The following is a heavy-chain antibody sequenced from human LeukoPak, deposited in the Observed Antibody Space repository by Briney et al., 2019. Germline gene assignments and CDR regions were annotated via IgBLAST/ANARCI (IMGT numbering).Heavy chain of an antibody. CDR3: ARGPVAATLYDAFDI. V-gene: IGHV4-59*01. J-gene: IGHJ3*02. Sequence: SETLSLTCTVSGGSISSYYWSWIRQPPGKGLEWIGYIYYSGSTNYNPSLKSRVTISVDTSKNQFSLKLSSVTAADTAVYYCARGPVAATLYDAFDIWGQGTMVAASS. D-gene: IGHD2-15*01. CDR2: IYYSGST. CDR1: GGSISSYY.